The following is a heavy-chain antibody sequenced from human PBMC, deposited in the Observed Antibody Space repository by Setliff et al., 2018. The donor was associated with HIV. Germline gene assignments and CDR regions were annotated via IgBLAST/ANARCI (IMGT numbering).Heavy chain of an antibody. D-gene: IGHD3-16*01. CDR2: IYPGDSHT. CDR1: GYYFTTFW. Sequence: GESLKISCKGSGYYFTTFWIAWVRQMPGKGLEWMEFIYPGDSHTTYSPSFQGQVTISVDTTVDTAYLQWNTLKSSDTAMYYCAREIRTIEGGALDIWGQGTSVTVSS. J-gene: IGHJ3*02. CDR3: AREIRTIEGGALDI. V-gene: IGHV5-51*01.